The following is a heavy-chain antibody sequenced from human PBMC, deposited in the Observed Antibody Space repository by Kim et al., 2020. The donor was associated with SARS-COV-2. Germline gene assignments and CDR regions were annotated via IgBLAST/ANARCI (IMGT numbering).Heavy chain of an antibody. D-gene: IGHD6-19*01. V-gene: IGHV3-23*01. Sequence: GGSLRLSCAASGFTFNNYAMSWVRQAPGKGLEWVSGIRDSGGSTQYADSVKGRFSISRDNSKSTMYLQMDSLRAEDTAVYYCAKVTSGNSGWFEYFQHWGQGTLVTVSS. CDR1: GFTFNNYA. CDR2: IRDSGGST. CDR3: AKVTSGNSGWFEYFQH. J-gene: IGHJ1*01.